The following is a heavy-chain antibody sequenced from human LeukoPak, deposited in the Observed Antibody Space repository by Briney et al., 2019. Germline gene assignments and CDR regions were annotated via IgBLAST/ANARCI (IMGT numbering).Heavy chain of an antibody. CDR2: IYYSGST. Sequence: SESLSLTCVVSGSSVRNDNNYWSWIRQPPGRGLEWIGYIYYSGSTNYNPSLKSRITISVDTSKNQFSLKLSSVTAADTAVYYCAKGGHSSGWYHDYWGQGTLVTVSS. J-gene: IGHJ4*02. D-gene: IGHD6-19*01. V-gene: IGHV4-61*01. CDR3: AKGGHSSGWYHDY. CDR1: GSSVRNDNNY.